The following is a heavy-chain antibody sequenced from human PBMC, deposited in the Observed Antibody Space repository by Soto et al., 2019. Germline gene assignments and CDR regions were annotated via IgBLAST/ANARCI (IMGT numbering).Heavy chain of an antibody. Sequence: GGSLRLSCAASGFTFDDYAMHWVRQAPGKGLEWVSGISWNSGSIGYADSVKGRFTISRDNAKNSLYLQMNSLRAEDTALYYCAKDGFLSHYYYYYMDVWGKGTTVTVSS. CDR1: GFTFDDYA. CDR3: AKDGFLSHYYYYYMDV. V-gene: IGHV3-9*01. J-gene: IGHJ6*03. CDR2: ISWNSGSI.